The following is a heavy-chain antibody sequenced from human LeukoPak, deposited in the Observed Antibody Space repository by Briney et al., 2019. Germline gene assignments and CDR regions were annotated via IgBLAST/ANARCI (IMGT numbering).Heavy chain of an antibody. CDR1: GYTFTSYD. D-gene: IGHD3-10*01. J-gene: IGHJ6*03. CDR2: MNPNSGNT. Sequence: ASVKVSCKASGYTFTSYDINWVRQATGQGLEWMGWMNPNSGNTGYAQKFQGRVTLTRNTSISTAYMELSSLRSEDTAVYYCAIRYGSGEKYYYYYYMDVWGKGTTVTVSS. V-gene: IGHV1-8*01. CDR3: AIRYGSGEKYYYYYYMDV.